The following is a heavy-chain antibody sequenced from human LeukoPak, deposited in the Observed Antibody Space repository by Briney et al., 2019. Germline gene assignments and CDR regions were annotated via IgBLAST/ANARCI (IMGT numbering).Heavy chain of an antibody. CDR3: ARDQYDSNGYFHGNDY. Sequence: SETLSLTCAVYGGSFSGYYWSWIRQPPGKGLEWIGEINHSGSTTYNSSLKSRVTISLDTSKNQFSLKLSSVTAADTAVYYCARDQYDSNGYFHGNDYWGQGILVVVSS. D-gene: IGHD3-22*01. CDR1: GGSFSGYY. V-gene: IGHV4-34*01. J-gene: IGHJ4*02. CDR2: INHSGST.